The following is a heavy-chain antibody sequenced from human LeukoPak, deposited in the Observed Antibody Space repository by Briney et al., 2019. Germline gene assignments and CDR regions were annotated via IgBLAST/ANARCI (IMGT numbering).Heavy chain of an antibody. CDR2: IKHDGSEK. J-gene: IGHJ6*03. CDR1: RFTFSYYW. V-gene: IGHV3-7*01. Sequence: GGSLRLSCAASRFTFSYYWMSWVRQAPGKGLEWVANIKHDGSEKYYVDSVKGRFTISRDNAKNSLYLQMNSLRAEDTAVYYCARDGSLYPYYYYMDVWGKGTTVTISS. D-gene: IGHD2-15*01. CDR3: ARDGSLYPYYYYMDV.